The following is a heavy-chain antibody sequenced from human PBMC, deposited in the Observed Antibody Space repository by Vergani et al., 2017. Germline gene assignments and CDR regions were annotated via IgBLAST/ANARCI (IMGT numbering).Heavy chain of an antibody. CDR1: GGSISSYY. V-gene: IGHV4-59*01. CDR3: ARDENWFDP. Sequence: QVQLQESGPGLVKPSETLSLTCTVSGGSISSYYWSWIRQPPGKGLEGIWYIYYSGSTNYNPSLKSRVTISVDTSKNQFSLKLSSVTAADTAVYYCARDENWFDPWGQGTLVTVSS. J-gene: IGHJ5*02. CDR2: IYYSGST.